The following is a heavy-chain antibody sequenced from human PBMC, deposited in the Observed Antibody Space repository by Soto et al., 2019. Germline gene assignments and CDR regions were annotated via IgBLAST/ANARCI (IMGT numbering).Heavy chain of an antibody. V-gene: IGHV5-51*01. CDR1: GYAFSSYW. CDR2: IYPGDSDT. D-gene: IGHD2-8*02. Sequence: PAESLTISCQASGYAFSSYWIGWVRQMPGKGLEWMGIIYPGDSDTRYSPSFQGQVTISVDKSITTAYLQWSSLKASDTAMYYCARGYCTATICDPWFDPWAQGTLVTVSS. J-gene: IGHJ5*02. CDR3: ARGYCTATICDPWFDP.